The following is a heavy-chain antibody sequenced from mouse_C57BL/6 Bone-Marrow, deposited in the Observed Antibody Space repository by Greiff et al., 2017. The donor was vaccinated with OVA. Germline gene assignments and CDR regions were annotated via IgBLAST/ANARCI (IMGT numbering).Heavy chain of an antibody. J-gene: IGHJ3*01. CDR2: INPYNGGT. V-gene: IGHV1-19*01. Sequence: EVQLVESGPVLVKPGASVKMSCKASGYTFTDYYMNWVKQSHGKSLEWIGVINPYNGGTSYNQKFKGKATLTVDKSSSTAYMELNSLTSEDSAVYYCARKGLRRSWFAYWGQGTLVTVSA. CDR1: GYTFTDYY. CDR3: ARKGLRRSWFAY. D-gene: IGHD2-4*01.